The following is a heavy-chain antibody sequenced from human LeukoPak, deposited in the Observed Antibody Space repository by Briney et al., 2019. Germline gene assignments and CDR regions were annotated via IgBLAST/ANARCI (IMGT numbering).Heavy chain of an antibody. CDR2: IYTSGST. D-gene: IGHD5-18*01. CDR1: GGSISSGSYY. J-gene: IGHJ6*03. CDR3: ARVFGYSYGFYYYYYMDV. V-gene: IGHV4-61*02. Sequence: PSETLSLTCTVSGGSISSGSYYWSWIRQPAGKGLEWIGRIYTSGSTNYNPSLKSRVTISVDTSKNQFSLKLSSVTAADTAAYYCARVFGYSYGFYYYYYMDVWGKGTTVTISS.